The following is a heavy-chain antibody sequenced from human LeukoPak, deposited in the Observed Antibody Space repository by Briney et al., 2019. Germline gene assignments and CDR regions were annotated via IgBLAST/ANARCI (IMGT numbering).Heavy chain of an antibody. CDR2: ISGSGGST. CDR1: GFTFSTYT. V-gene: IGHV3-23*01. J-gene: IGHJ4*02. CDR3: AKDLPVYYDFWSGQTHDY. Sequence: PGGSLRLSCIASGFTFSTYTMAWVRQAQGGGLEWVSAISGSGGSTYYADSVKGRFTISRDNSKNTLYLQMNSLRAEDTAVYYCAKDLPVYYDFWSGQTHDYWGQGTLVTVSS. D-gene: IGHD3-3*01.